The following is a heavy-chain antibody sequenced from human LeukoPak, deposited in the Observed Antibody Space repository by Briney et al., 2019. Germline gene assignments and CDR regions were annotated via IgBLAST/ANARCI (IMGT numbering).Heavy chain of an antibody. Sequence: ASVNVSCKASGGTFSSCAISWVRQAPGQGLEWMGGIIPIFGTANYAQKFQGRVTITADESTSTAYMELSSLRFEDTAVYYCARGGGLWLVPSLSRWFDPWGQGTLVTVSS. V-gene: IGHV1-69*13. CDR3: ARGGGLWLVPSLSRWFDP. CDR2: IIPIFGTA. J-gene: IGHJ5*02. D-gene: IGHD6-19*01. CDR1: GGTFSSCA.